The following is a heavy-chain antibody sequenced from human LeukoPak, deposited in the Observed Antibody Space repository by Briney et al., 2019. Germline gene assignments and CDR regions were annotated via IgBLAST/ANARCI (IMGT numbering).Heavy chain of an antibody. CDR3: ARESSTSQTNLFDS. J-gene: IGHJ4*02. V-gene: IGHV4-59*01. D-gene: IGHD6-6*01. CDR1: GGSFSGYY. Sequence: SETLSLTCAVYGGSFSGYYWSWIRQPPGKGLEWIGYLHYRGNTNHNSSLKSRMTISLDTSRNQFSLRLSSVTAADTAIYFCARESSTSQTNLFDSWGQGTLVTVSS. CDR2: LHYRGNT.